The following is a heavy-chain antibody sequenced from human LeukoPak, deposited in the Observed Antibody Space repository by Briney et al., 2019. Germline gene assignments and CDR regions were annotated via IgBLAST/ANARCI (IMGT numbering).Heavy chain of an antibody. D-gene: IGHD3-22*01. CDR3: ARRHSSGYSIQDYYYYYMDV. CDR2: ISSSSSYI. Sequence: PGGSLRLSCAASGFTFSSYSMNWVRQAPGKGLEWVSSISSSSSYIYYADSVKGRFTISRDNAKNSLYLQMNSLRAEDTAVYYCARRHSSGYSIQDYYYYYMDVWGKGTTVTVSS. V-gene: IGHV3-21*01. CDR1: GFTFSSYS. J-gene: IGHJ6*03.